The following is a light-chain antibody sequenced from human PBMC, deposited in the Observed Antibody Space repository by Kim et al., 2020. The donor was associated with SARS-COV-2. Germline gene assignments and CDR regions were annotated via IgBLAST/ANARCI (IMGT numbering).Light chain of an antibody. Sequence: AVQLTQSPSSLSASVGDRVIITCRASQGISSALAWYQQKPGKPPKLLVYDTSTLKSGVPSRFSGSASGTDFTLTISSLQPEDFAIYYCHQFYTFPITFGQGTRLEIQ. V-gene: IGKV1-13*02. CDR2: DTS. CDR1: QGISSA. J-gene: IGKJ5*01. CDR3: HQFYTFPIT.